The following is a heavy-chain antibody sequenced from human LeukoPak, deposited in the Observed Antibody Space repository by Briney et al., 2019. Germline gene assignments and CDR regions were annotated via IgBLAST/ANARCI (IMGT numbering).Heavy chain of an antibody. CDR2: IYSGGST. J-gene: IGHJ2*01. Sequence: GGSLRLSCAASGLTVSSNYMTWVRQAPGKGLEWVSVIYSGGSTYYADSVKGRFTISRDNSKNTLYLQMNSLRAEDTAVYYCARDSRGIAAANWYFDLWGRGTLVTVSS. D-gene: IGHD6-13*01. V-gene: IGHV3-66*01. CDR3: ARDSRGIAAANWYFDL. CDR1: GLTVSSNY.